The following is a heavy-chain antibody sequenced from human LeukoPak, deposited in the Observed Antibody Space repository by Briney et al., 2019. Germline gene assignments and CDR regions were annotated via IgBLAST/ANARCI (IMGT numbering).Heavy chain of an antibody. V-gene: IGHV3-21*01. Sequence: GGSLRLSCAASGFTFSSYSMNWVRPAQGKGLERVSSISSSSSYIYYADSVKGRFTISRDNAKNSLYLQMNSLRAEDTAVYYCARYADRYCSSTSCPDFDYWGQGTLVTVSS. CDR1: GFTFSSYS. D-gene: IGHD2-2*01. CDR2: ISSSSSYI. J-gene: IGHJ4*02. CDR3: ARYADRYCSSTSCPDFDY.